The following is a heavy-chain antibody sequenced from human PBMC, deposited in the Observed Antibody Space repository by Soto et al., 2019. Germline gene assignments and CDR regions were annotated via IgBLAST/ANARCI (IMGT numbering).Heavy chain of an antibody. V-gene: IGHV1-8*01. D-gene: IGHD3-16*02. CDR1: GYTFTSYD. CDR3: ARGLACYDYVWGSYRQWYYYYGMDV. J-gene: IGHJ6*02. CDR2: MNPNSGNT. Sequence: VASVKVSCKASGYTFTSYDINWVRQATGQGLEWMGWMNPNSGNTGYAQKFQGRVTMTRNTSISTAYMELSSLRSEDTAVYYCARGLACYDYVWGSYRQWYYYYGMDVWGQGTTVTVSS.